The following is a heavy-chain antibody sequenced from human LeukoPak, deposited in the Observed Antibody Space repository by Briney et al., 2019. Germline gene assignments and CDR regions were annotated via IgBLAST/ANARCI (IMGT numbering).Heavy chain of an antibody. CDR1: GFTVSSNY. Sequence: GGSLRLSCAASGFTVSSNYMSWVRQAPGKGLEWVSVIYSGGSTYYADSVRGRFTISRDNSKNTLYLQMNSLRAEDTAVYYCAGRSGSYFHYYYYYMDVWGKGTTVTVSS. CDR2: IYSGGST. D-gene: IGHD1-26*01. CDR3: AGRSGSYFHYYYYYMDV. V-gene: IGHV3-53*01. J-gene: IGHJ6*03.